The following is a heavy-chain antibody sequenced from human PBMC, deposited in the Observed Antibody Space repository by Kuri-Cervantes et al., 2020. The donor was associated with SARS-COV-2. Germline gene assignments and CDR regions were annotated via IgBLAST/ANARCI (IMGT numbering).Heavy chain of an antibody. Sequence: ASVKVSCKASGYTFTSYGISWVRQAPGQGLEWMGWISAYNGNTNYAQKLQGRVTMTTDTSTSTAYMELRSLGSDDTAVYYCSREEEYSSSWDNWFDPWGQGTLVTVSS. CDR3: SREEEYSSSWDNWFDP. CDR2: ISAYNGNT. V-gene: IGHV1-18*01. CDR1: GYTFTSYG. J-gene: IGHJ5*02. D-gene: IGHD6-13*01.